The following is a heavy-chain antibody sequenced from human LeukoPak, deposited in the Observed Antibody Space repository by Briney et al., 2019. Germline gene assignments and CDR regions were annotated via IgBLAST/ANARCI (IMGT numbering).Heavy chain of an antibody. D-gene: IGHD4-17*01. CDR3: ARGVHGDYRWYFDL. Sequence: SETLSLTCAVYGGSFSGYYWSWIRQPPGKGLEWIGEINHSGSTNYNPSLKSRVTISVDTSKNKFSLKLSAVTAADTAVYYDARGVHGDYRWYFDLWGRGTLVTVSS. J-gene: IGHJ2*01. V-gene: IGHV4-34*01. CDR1: GGSFSGYY. CDR2: INHSGST.